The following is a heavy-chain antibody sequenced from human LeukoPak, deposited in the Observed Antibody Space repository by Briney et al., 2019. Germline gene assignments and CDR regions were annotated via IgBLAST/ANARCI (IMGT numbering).Heavy chain of an antibody. J-gene: IGHJ4*02. CDR2: IYTSGST. CDR1: GGSISSYY. CDR3: ARLSSGYYSYYFDY. V-gene: IGHV4-4*09. Sequence: SETLSLTCTVSGGSISSYYWSWIRQPPGKGLEGIGYIYTSGSTNYNPSLKSRVTISVDTSKNQFSLKLSSVTAADTAVYYCARLSSGYYSYYFDYWGPGTLVTVSS. D-gene: IGHD3-22*01.